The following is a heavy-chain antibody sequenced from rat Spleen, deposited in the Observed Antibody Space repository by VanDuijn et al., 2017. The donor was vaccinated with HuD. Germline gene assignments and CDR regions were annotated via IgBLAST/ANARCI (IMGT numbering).Heavy chain of an antibody. D-gene: IGHD1-4*01. J-gene: IGHJ4*01. CDR1: GFSLISYT. CDR2: IWNDGST. CDR3: ARTRGNGPGIMDA. V-gene: IGHV2-15*01. Sequence: QVQLKESGPGLVQPSQTLSLTCTVSGFSLISYTVSWVRQPPGKGLEWMGGIWNDGSTNYNSALKNRLNISRDTSKSQVFLKMNSLQTDDTATYYCARTRGNGPGIMDAWGQGASVTVSS.